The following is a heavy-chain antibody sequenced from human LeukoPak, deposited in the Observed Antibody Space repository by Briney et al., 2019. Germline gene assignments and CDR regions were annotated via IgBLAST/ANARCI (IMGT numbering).Heavy chain of an antibody. Sequence: GGSLRLSCAASGFTFSSYWIHWVRQAPGKGLVWVSRINSDGSSTTYADSVKGRFTISRDNAKNTLYLQMNSLRAEDTAVYYCATTLGSGWKFDYWGQGTLVTVSS. D-gene: IGHD6-19*01. CDR3: ATTLGSGWKFDY. V-gene: IGHV3-74*01. CDR1: GFTFSSYW. J-gene: IGHJ4*02. CDR2: INSDGSST.